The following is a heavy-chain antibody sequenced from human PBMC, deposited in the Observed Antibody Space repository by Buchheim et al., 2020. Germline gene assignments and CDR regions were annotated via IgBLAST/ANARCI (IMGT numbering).Heavy chain of an antibody. CDR1: GFTFSSYW. Sequence: EVQLVESGGGLVQPGGSLRLSCAASGFTFSSYWMHWVRQAPGKGLVWVSRINSDGSSTSYADSVKGRFTISRDNAKNTLYLQMNSLRAEDTAVYYCARGAEFLEWLLPSGYYMDVWGKGTT. D-gene: IGHD3-3*01. J-gene: IGHJ6*03. V-gene: IGHV3-74*01. CDR2: INSDGSST. CDR3: ARGAEFLEWLLPSGYYMDV.